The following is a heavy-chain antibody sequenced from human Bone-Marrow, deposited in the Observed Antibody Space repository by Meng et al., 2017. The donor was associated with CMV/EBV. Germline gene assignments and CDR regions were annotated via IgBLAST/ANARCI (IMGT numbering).Heavy chain of an antibody. J-gene: IGHJ3*02. CDR2: IIPIFGTA. CDR1: GGTFSSYA. CDR3: AKDLTGDNAFDI. Sequence: SVKVSCKASGGTFSSYAISWVRQAPGQGLEWMGGIIPIFGTANYAQKFQGRVTITTDESTSTAYMELSSLRSEDTAVYYCAKDLTGDNAFDIWGQGTMVTGSS. D-gene: IGHD1-26*01. V-gene: IGHV1-69*05.